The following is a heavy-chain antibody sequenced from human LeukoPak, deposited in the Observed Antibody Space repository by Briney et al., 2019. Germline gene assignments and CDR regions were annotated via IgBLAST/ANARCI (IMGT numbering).Heavy chain of an antibody. CDR1: GFAFSSSG. CDR3: AKMSGPFDY. Sequence: GGSLRLSCAASGFAFSSSGMHWVRQAPGKGPEWVAFIRYDGNNKYYADSVKGRFTISRDNSKNTPYLQMNSLRAEDTALYYCAKMSGPFDYWGQGTLVTVSS. J-gene: IGHJ4*02. D-gene: IGHD2-8*02. V-gene: IGHV3-30*02. CDR2: IRYDGNNK.